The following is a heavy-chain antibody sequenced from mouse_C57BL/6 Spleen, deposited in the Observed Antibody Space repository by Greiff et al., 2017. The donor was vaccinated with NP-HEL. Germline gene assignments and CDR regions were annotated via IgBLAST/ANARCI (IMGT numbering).Heavy chain of an antibody. CDR2: IWSDGST. J-gene: IGHJ3*01. CDR1: GFSLTSYG. D-gene: IGHD1-1*01. V-gene: IGHV2-6*03. CDR3: AREDYGSSPWFAY. Sequence: VMLVESGPGLVAPSQSLSITCTVSGFSLTSYGVHWVRQPPGKGLEWLVVIWSDGSTTYNSALKSRLSISKDNSKSQVFLKMNSLQTDDTAMYYCAREDYGSSPWFAYWGQGTLVTVSA.